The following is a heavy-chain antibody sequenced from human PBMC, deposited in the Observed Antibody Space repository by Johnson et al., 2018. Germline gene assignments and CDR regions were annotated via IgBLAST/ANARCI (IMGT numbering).Heavy chain of an antibody. CDR1: GFTFSSYA. D-gene: IGHD3-22*01. V-gene: IGHV3-23*01. CDR3: AKDRATMIVVGNPDAFDI. J-gene: IGHJ3*02. Sequence: VQLLETGGGLVQPGGSLRLSCAAAGFTFSSYAMSWVRQAPGKGLEWVAAISGSGGSTYYADSVKGRFTISRDNSKNKLYRQMNSLSAEDTAVYYCAKDRATMIVVGNPDAFDIWGQGTMVTVSS. CDR2: ISGSGGST.